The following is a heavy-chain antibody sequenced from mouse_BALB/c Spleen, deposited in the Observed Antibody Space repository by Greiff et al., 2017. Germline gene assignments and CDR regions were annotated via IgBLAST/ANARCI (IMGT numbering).Heavy chain of an antibody. Sequence: QVQLQQSGPQLVRPGPSVKISCKASGYSFTSYWVNWVRQRPGQGLEWIGMIDPSDSETRLTQKFKDQATLTVDKSSSTAYMQLSSPTSEDSAVYYCAPLSTMITTGYWGQGTTLTVSS. V-gene: IGHV1S126*01. CDR2: IDPSDSET. D-gene: IGHD2-4*01. CDR3: APLSTMITTGY. J-gene: IGHJ2*01. CDR1: GYSFTSYW.